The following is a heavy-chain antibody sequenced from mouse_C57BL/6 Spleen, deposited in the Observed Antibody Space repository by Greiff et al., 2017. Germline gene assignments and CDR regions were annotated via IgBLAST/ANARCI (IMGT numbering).Heavy chain of an antibody. CDR2: ISNGGGST. V-gene: IGHV5-12*01. J-gene: IGHJ4*01. CDR3: ARTNWDDAMDY. CDR1: GFTFSDYY. D-gene: IGHD4-1*02. Sequence: EVHLVESGGGLVQPGGSLKLSCAASGFTFSDYYMYWVRQTPEKRLEWVAYISNGGGSTYYPDTVKGRFTISRDNAKNTLYLQMSRLKSEDTAMYYCARTNWDDAMDYWGQGTSVTVSS.